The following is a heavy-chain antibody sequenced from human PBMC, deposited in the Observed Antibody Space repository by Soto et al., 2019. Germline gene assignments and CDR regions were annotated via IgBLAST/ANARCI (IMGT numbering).Heavy chain of an antibody. CDR1: GYSFISYW. V-gene: IGHV5-51*01. J-gene: IGHJ4*02. Sequence: GESLKISCKGSGYSFISYWIGWVRQMPGKGLECMGVIYAGDSETRYSPSFQGQVTMSVDKSISTAYLQWSSLKASDTAIYYCARQTSDGYGPDYWGQGTLVTVSS. CDR3: ARQTSDGYGPDY. D-gene: IGHD6-13*01. CDR2: IYAGDSET.